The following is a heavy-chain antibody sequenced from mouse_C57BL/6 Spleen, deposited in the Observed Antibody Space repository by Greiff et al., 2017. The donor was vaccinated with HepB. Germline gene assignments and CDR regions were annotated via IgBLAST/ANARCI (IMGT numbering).Heavy chain of an antibody. V-gene: IGHV5-16*01. Sequence: EVNVVESEGGLVQPGSSMKLSCTASGFTFSDYYMAWVRQVPEKGLEWVANINYDGSSTYYLDSLKSRFIISRDNAKNILYLQMSSLKSEDTATYYCARASYSNRYFDYWGQGTTLTVSS. CDR1: GFTFSDYY. J-gene: IGHJ2*01. D-gene: IGHD2-5*01. CDR3: ARASYSNRYFDY. CDR2: INYDGSST.